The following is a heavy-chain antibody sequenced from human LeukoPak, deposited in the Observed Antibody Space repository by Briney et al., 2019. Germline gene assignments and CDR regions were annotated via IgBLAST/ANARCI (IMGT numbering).Heavy chain of an antibody. D-gene: IGHD1-26*01. Sequence: SETLSLTRTVSGDSISSYYWTWIRQPPGKGLEWIGYIYYSGSTNYNPSLKSRVTISVDTSKNQFSLKLSSVTAADTAVYYCARGGSYYDYWGQGTLVTVSS. J-gene: IGHJ4*02. CDR2: IYYSGST. CDR3: ARGGSYYDY. CDR1: GDSISSYY. V-gene: IGHV4-59*01.